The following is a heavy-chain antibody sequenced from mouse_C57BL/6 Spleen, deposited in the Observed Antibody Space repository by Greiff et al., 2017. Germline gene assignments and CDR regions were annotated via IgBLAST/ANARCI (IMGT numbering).Heavy chain of an antibody. CDR3: ARKLGRGDYAMDY. V-gene: IGHV1-59*01. CDR2: IDPSDSYT. CDR1: GYTFTSYW. Sequence: QVQLQQSGAELVRPGTSVKLSCKASGYTFTSYWMHWVKQRPGQGLEWIGVIDPSDSYTNYNQKFKGKATLTVDTSSSTAYMQLSSLTSEDSAVYDCARKLGRGDYAMDYWGQGTSVTVSS. D-gene: IGHD4-1*01. J-gene: IGHJ4*01.